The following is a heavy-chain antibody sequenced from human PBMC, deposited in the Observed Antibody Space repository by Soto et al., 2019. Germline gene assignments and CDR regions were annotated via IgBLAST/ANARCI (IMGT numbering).Heavy chain of an antibody. Sequence: VGSLRLSCAASGFTFSNAWMSWVRQAPGKGLEWVGRIKSKTDGGTTDYAAPVKGRFAISRDDSKNTLYLQMNSLKTEDTAVYYCTTTGGGSWSNYFDYWGQGTLVTVSS. CDR1: GFTFSNAW. CDR3: TTTGGGSWSNYFDY. V-gene: IGHV3-15*01. D-gene: IGHD2-15*01. J-gene: IGHJ4*02. CDR2: IKSKTDGGTT.